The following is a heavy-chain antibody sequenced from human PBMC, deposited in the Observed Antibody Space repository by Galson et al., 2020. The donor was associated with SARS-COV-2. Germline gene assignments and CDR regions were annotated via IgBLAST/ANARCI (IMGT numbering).Heavy chain of an antibody. J-gene: IGHJ3*02. V-gene: IGHV4-31*03. Sequence: SETLSLTCTVSGGSISTDGNFWTWLRQPPGKGLEWIGYIYHSGTTYYNPSLKSRLNIAVDTSQNQFSLRLRSVTAADTAVYFCARTSGELDIWGQGTMVTVSS. CDR2: IYHSGTT. CDR3: ARTSGELDI. D-gene: IGHD1-26*01. CDR1: GGSISTDGNF.